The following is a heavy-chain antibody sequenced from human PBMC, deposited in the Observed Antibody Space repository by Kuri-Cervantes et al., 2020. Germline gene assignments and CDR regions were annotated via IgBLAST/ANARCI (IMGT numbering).Heavy chain of an antibody. CDR2: ISGSGGST. CDR3: IIRRTPEDYSNSFDPSFDY. D-gene: IGHD4-11*01. J-gene: IGHJ4*02. CDR1: GFTFSSYA. Sequence: GGSLRLSCAASGFTFSSYAMSWVRQAPGKGLEWVSAISGSGGSTYYADSVRGRLTISRDNSNNTVFLQMNSLRPDDTGVYYSIIRRTPEDYSNSFDPSFDYWGQGILVTVSS. V-gene: IGHV3-23*01.